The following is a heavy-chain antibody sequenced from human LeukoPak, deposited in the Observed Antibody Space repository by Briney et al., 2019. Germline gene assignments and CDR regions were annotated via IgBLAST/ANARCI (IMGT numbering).Heavy chain of an antibody. V-gene: IGHV1-3*01. CDR3: ARDSMCTSCYTAYYYYGMDV. CDR1: GYTFTSYA. CDR2: INAGNGNT. D-gene: IGHD2-2*02. J-gene: IGHJ6*02. Sequence: ASVKVSCKASGYTFTSYAMHWVRQAPGQRLEWMGWINAGNGNTKYSQEFQGRVTITRDTSASTAYMELSSLRSEDTAVYYCARDSMCTSCYTAYYYYGMDVWGQGTTVTVSS.